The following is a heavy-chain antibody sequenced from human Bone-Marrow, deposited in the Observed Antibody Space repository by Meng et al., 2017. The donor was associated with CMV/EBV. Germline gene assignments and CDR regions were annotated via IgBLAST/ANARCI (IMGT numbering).Heavy chain of an antibody. J-gene: IGHJ6*02. CDR1: GYTFTSYG. V-gene: IGHV1-18*01. CDR2: ISAYNGNT. D-gene: IGHD3-9*01. CDR3: ARDERLAIFPPEGMDV. Sequence: ASVKVSCKASGYTFTSYGISWVRQAPGQGLEWMGWISAYNGNTNYAQKLQGRVTMTTDTSTSTAYMELRSLRSDDTAVYYCARDERLAIFPPEGMDVWGQRTTVTVSS.